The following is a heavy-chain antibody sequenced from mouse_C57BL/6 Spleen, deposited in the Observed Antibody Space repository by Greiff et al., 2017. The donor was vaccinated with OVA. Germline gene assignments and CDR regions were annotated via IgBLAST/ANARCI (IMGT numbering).Heavy chain of an antibody. CDR3: TRIGY. CDR2: IDPENGDT. Sequence: EVQLQQSGAELVRPGASVKLSCTASGFTFTDDYMHWVKQRPEQGLEWIGWIDPENGDTEYASKFQGKATITADKSSNTAYLQLSSQTSEDSAVYCCTRIGYWGQGTTLTVSS. J-gene: IGHJ2*01. CDR1: GFTFTDDY. V-gene: IGHV14-4*01.